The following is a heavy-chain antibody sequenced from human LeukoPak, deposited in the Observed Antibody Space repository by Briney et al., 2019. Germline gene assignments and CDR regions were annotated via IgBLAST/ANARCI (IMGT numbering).Heavy chain of an antibody. CDR3: ARAYDSSGYYDY. CDR2: IYHSGST. J-gene: IGHJ4*02. D-gene: IGHD3-22*01. Sequence: SETLSLTCTVSGGSISTTDYYWGWIRQPPEKGLEWIGEIYHSGSTNYNPSLKSRVTISVDKSKNQFSLKLSSVTAADTAVYYCARAYDSSGYYDYWGQGTLVTVSS. CDR1: GGSISTTDYY. V-gene: IGHV4-39*07.